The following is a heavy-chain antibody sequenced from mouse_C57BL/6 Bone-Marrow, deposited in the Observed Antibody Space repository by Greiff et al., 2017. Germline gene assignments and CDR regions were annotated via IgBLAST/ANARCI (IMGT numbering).Heavy chain of an antibody. CDR1: GFTFSSYA. CDR2: ISDGGSYT. D-gene: IGHD1-1*01. J-gene: IGHJ2*01. Sequence: EVKLVESGGGLVKPGGSLKLSCAASGFTFSSYAMSWVRQTPEKRLEWVATISDGGSYTYYPDNVKGRFTISRDNAKNNLYLQMSHLKSEDTAMYYCARGDYGSSYYFYYWGQGTTLTVSS. CDR3: ARGDYGSSYYFYY. V-gene: IGHV5-4*03.